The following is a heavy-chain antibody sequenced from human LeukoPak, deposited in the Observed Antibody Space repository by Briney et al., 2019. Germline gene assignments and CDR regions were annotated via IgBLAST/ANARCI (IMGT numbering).Heavy chain of an antibody. Sequence: GGSLKLSCAASGFTFSDSHMNWVRLASGKGLEWVGHIRSRGNNYATAYGASVEGRFTIARDDSKNTTYLQMSSLKIEHTAVYYCTRQTDSCHDYWGQGTLVTVSS. D-gene: IGHD2-2*01. V-gene: IGHV3-73*01. J-gene: IGHJ4*02. CDR2: IRSRGNNYAT. CDR1: GFTFSDSH. CDR3: TRQTDSCHDY.